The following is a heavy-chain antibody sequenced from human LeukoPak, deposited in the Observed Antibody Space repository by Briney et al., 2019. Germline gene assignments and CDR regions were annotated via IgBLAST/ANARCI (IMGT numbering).Heavy chain of an antibody. D-gene: IGHD6-25*01. CDR2: IYYSGST. CDR3: ARDLGSAQPGF. V-gene: IGHV4-39*07. J-gene: IGHJ4*02. CDR1: GVSISNSSYY. Sequence: SETLSLTCTVSGVSISNSSYYWGWIRQPPGKGLEWIGSIYYSGSTFYNPSLKSRVTISVDISKNQFSLRLNSVTAADTAVYYCARDLGSAQPGFWGQGTLVTVSS.